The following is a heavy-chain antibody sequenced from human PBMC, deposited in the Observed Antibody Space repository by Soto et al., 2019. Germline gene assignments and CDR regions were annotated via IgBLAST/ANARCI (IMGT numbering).Heavy chain of an antibody. CDR1: GGSISSTGSY. D-gene: IGHD3-10*01. CDR2: IFYTGST. Sequence: QVQLQESGPGLVKPAQTLSLTCSLSGGSISSTGSYWSWVRQHPGKGLEFIGYIFYTGSTKYNPSLKSRISISVDTSKKQFPLKMTSVTAADTAVYYCARGYYGSGSYFQAFYDFWGQGTLVTVSS. J-gene: IGHJ4*02. V-gene: IGHV4-31*03. CDR3: ARGYYGSGSYFQAFYDF.